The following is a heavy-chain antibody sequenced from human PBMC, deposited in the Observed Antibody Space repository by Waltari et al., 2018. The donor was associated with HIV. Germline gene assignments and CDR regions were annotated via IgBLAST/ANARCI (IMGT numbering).Heavy chain of an antibody. CDR1: GCSINGHW. Sequence: QVQLQESGPGLVKPSETLSLSCTVPGCSINGHWWSWVRQPPGEGLEWIGFIYYTGSTNYSPSLQSRVTMSVDTSKYQVSLMLNSVTPADTAVYYCTRYVVETHRFDSWGQGRLVTVSS. D-gene: IGHD2-21*02. V-gene: IGHV4-59*11. J-gene: IGHJ4*02. CDR3: TRYVVETHRFDS. CDR2: IYYTGST.